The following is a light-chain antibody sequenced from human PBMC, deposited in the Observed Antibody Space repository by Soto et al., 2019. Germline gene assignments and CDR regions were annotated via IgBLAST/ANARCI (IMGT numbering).Light chain of an antibody. CDR3: QQYSNTPWT. CDR1: QGVLFS. Sequence: DIVLTQSPDSLAVSLGERATINCKSSQGVLFSVAWYQQKPGQPPKLLIYWASTRESGVPDRFSGSGSGTDFSLTISSLQAEDVAVYYCQQYSNTPWTFGQGTKVEIK. J-gene: IGKJ1*01. V-gene: IGKV4-1*01. CDR2: WAS.